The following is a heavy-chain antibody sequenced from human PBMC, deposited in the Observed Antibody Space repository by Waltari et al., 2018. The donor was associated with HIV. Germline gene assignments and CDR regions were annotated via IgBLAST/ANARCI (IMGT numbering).Heavy chain of an antibody. V-gene: IGHV3-7*01. CDR1: GFTFRGYC. CDR3: ARRRDFDY. CDR2: IKQDGREK. J-gene: IGHJ4*02. Sequence: EVQLVESGGGLVQPGGSLRLSCAASGFTFRGYCRSWVRQAPGKGLEWVANIKQDGREKYYVDSVKGRFTISRDNAKNSLYLQMNSLRAEDTAVYYCARRRDFDYWGQGTLVTVSS.